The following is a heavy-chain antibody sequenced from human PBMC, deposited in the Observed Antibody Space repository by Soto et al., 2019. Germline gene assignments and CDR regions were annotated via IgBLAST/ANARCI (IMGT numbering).Heavy chain of an antibody. Sequence: EVQLVESGGGLVKPGGSLRLSCAASGFTFSSYSMNWVRQAPGKGLEWVLSISSSSSYIYYADSVKGRFTISRDNAKNSLYLQMNSLRAEDTAVYYCARDWGSGWHYGMDVWGQGTTVTVSS. J-gene: IGHJ6*02. CDR3: ARDWGSGWHYGMDV. CDR2: ISSSSSYI. CDR1: GFTFSSYS. V-gene: IGHV3-21*01. D-gene: IGHD6-19*01.